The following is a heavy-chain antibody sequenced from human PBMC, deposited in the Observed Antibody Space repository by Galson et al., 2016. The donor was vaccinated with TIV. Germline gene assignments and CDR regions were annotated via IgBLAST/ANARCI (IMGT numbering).Heavy chain of an antibody. Sequence: PALVKPTQTLTLTCTFPGFSLRTNGMRVSWIRQPPGKALEWLARIDGDDDKFYSASLKTRLTISKDTSKNQVVLTMTNMDPVDTATYYCARMPFCSGIWCYLREAFDVWGQGTMVTVSS. V-gene: IGHV2-70*04. D-gene: IGHD4/OR15-4a*01. J-gene: IGHJ3*01. CDR3: ARMPFCSGIWCYLREAFDV. CDR2: IDGDDDK. CDR1: GFSLRTNGMR.